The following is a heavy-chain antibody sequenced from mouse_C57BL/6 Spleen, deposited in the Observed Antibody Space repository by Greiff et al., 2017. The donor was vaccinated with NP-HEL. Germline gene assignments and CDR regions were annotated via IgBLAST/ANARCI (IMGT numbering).Heavy chain of an antibody. J-gene: IGHJ3*01. D-gene: IGHD2-4*01. CDR3: ARNYYDYGKGFAY. Sequence: EVMLVESGGGLVKPGGSLKLSCAASGFTFSDYGMHWVRQAPEKGLEWVAYISSGSSTIYYADTVKGRFTISRDNAKNTLFLQMTSLRSEDTAMYYCARNYYDYGKGFAYWGQGTLVTVSA. CDR1: GFTFSDYG. CDR2: ISSGSSTI. V-gene: IGHV5-17*01.